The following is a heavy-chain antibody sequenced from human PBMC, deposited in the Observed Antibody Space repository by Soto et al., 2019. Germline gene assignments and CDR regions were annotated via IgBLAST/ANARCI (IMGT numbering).Heavy chain of an antibody. CDR3: AAGGSEITIFGVVINPRYVYYYGMDV. CDR1: GFTFTSSA. D-gene: IGHD3-3*01. J-gene: IGHJ6*02. CDR2: IVVGSGNT. V-gene: IGHV1-58*01. Sequence: GASVKVSCKASGFTFTSSAVQWVRQAREQRLEWIGWIVVGSGNTNYAQKFQERVTITRDMSTSTAYMELSSLRSEDTAVYYCAAGGSEITIFGVVINPRYVYYYGMDVWGQGTTVTVSS.